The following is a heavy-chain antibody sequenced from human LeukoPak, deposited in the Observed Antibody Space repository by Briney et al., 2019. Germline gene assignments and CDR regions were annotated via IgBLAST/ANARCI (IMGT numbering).Heavy chain of an antibody. CDR3: AARGQGSSLSYFEY. CDR1: GXSVSSGFYY. D-gene: IGHD3-10*01. V-gene: IGHV4-61*01. J-gene: IGHJ4*02. CDR2: IYDSGST. Sequence: SGTLSLTCTVSGXSVSSGFYYWSWIRQPPGKGLEWIGYIYDSGSTKYNPPLKSRVTISVDTSKNQFSLKLSSVTAADTAVYYCAARGQGSSLSYFEYWGQGTLVTVSS.